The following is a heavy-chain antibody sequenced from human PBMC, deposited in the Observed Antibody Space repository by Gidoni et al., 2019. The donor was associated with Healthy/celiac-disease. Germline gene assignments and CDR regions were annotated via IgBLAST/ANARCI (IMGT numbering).Heavy chain of an antibody. CDR3: ARQSLNYYGMDV. Sequence: EVQLVQSGADVKKPGESLQISCKGSGYIFTRDCISWVRQMPGKGLEWMGRIDPSDSYTNYGPSFQGHVTISADKSISTAYLQWRSLKASDTAMYYCARQSLNYYGMDVWGQGTTVTVSS. CDR2: IDPSDSYT. J-gene: IGHJ6*02. CDR1: GYIFTRDC. V-gene: IGHV5-10-1*03.